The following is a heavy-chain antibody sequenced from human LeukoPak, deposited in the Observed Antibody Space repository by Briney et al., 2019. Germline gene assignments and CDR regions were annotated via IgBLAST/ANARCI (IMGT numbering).Heavy chain of an antibody. Sequence: PSETLSLTCSVSGDSVSSSNYYWGWIRQPPGKGLEWIGTIYYTGDTCYNPSLKSRVTMSVDTSRNQFSLKLSSVTAADTAIYYCGRSLTNYQFWSGYFIPEVCGKGTTVTVSS. V-gene: IGHV4-39*01. CDR3: GRSLTNYQFWSGYFIPEV. CDR1: GDSVSSSNYY. J-gene: IGHJ6*04. D-gene: IGHD3-3*01. CDR2: IYYTGDT.